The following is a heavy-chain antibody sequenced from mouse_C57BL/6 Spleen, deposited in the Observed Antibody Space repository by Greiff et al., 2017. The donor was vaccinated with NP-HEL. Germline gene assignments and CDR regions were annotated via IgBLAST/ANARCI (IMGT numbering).Heavy chain of an antibody. Sequence: VQLQQSGAELVMPGASVKLSCKASGYTFTSYWMHWVKQRPGQGLEWIGEIDPSDSYTNYNQKFKGKSTLTVDKSSSTAYMQLSSLTSEDSAVYYCARHEVYDYASYCYAMDYWGQGTSVTVSS. CDR3: ARHEVYDYASYCYAMDY. CDR1: GYTFTSYW. V-gene: IGHV1-69*01. D-gene: IGHD2-4*01. CDR2: IDPSDSYT. J-gene: IGHJ4*01.